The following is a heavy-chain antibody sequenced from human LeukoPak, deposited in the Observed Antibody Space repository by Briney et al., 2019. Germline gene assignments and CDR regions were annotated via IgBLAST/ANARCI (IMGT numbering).Heavy chain of an antibody. D-gene: IGHD5-24*01. J-gene: IGHJ4*02. CDR1: GFTFSRYW. Sequence: GGSLRLSCAPSGFTFSRYWMTWVRQTPGKGPEWVASIKDDGRQKYYVDSVKGRFTVSRDNAKSSVYLQMDSLRVEDTAVYYYACDAGRGFVTWGQGTLVTVSS. CDR3: ACDAGRGFVT. V-gene: IGHV3-7*01. CDR2: IKDDGRQK.